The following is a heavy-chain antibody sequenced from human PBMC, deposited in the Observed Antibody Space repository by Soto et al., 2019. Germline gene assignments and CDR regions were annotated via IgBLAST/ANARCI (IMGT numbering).Heavy chain of an antibody. V-gene: IGHV1-69*02. CDR3: ASRLMSSGYYSPYDAFDI. CDR2: IIPILGIA. D-gene: IGHD3-22*01. CDR1: GGTFSSYT. Sequence: SVKVSCKASGGTFSSYTISWVRQAPGQGLEWMGRIIPILGIANYAQKFQGRVTITADKSTSTAYMEPSSLRSEDTAVYYCASRLMSSGYYSPYDAFDIWGQGTMVTVSS. J-gene: IGHJ3*02.